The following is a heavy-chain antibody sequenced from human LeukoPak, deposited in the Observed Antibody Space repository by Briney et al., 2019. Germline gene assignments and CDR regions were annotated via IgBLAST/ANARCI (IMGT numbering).Heavy chain of an antibody. V-gene: IGHV4-34*01. Sequence: PSETLSLTCAVYGGSFSGYYWSWIRQPPGKGLEGMGEINHSGSTNYNPSLKSRATISVDTSKNQFSLKMSSVTAEDTAVYYCARGALLWFGEPNPFDYWGQGTLVTVSS. J-gene: IGHJ4*02. CDR1: GGSFSGYY. CDR3: ARGALLWFGEPNPFDY. D-gene: IGHD3-10*01. CDR2: INHSGST.